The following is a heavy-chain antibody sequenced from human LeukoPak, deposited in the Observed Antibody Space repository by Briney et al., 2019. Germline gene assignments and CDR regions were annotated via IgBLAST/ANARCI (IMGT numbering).Heavy chain of an antibody. Sequence: GGSLRLSCAATGLTFNSHWMSWVRQAPGKGLEWVAMINEDGSEKNYVDSVKGLFTISRENAKNSLYLQMNNLRAEDMGVYYCVTGGGAYWGQATLVTVS. CDR3: VTGGGAY. J-gene: IGHJ4*02. V-gene: IGHV3-7*01. CDR1: GLTFNSHW. D-gene: IGHD3-16*01. CDR2: INEDGSEK.